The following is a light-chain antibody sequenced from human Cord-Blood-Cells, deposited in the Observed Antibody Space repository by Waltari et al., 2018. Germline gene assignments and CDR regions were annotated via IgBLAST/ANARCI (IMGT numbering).Light chain of an antibody. Sequence: QSATPPPASVSGYPGQSITISCTGTSSDVGGFNYVSWYQQHPGKAPKLMIYDVSNRPSWVSNRFSGYKAGNTASLAISGLQAEDEAVYYSSSNTSSSTPVFGGGTKLTVL. CDR3: SSNTSSSTPV. V-gene: IGLV2-14*03. CDR1: SSDVGGFNY. J-gene: IGLJ3*02. CDR2: DVS.